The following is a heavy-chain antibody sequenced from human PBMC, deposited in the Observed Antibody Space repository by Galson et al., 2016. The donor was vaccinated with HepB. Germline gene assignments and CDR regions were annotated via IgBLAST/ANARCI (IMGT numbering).Heavy chain of an antibody. CDR3: VKDPNWQSGY. J-gene: IGHJ4*02. Sequence: SLRLSCAASGFTFSASSMSWVRQAPGKGLEWVSYISDSSATIYYADSVKGRFTISRDNSNNTLYLQMNNLRAEDTAVYYCVKDPNWQSGYWGQGSLVTVSS. CDR1: GFTFSASS. CDR2: ISDSSATI. V-gene: IGHV3-48*01. D-gene: IGHD2-8*01.